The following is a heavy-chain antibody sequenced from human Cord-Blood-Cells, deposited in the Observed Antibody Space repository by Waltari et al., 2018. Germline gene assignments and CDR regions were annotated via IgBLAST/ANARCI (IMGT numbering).Heavy chain of an antibody. D-gene: IGHD3-16*01. CDR2: IIPILGIA. CDR3: ARGTQEGDYYYYYYYMDV. V-gene: IGHV1-69*09. J-gene: IGHJ6*03. Sequence: QVQLVQSGAEVKKPGSSVKVSCKASGGTFSSYAISWVRQAPGQGLEWMGRIIPILGIANYAQKFQGRVTITADKSTSTAYMELSSLRSEDTAVYYCARGTQEGDYYYYYYYMDVWGKGTTVTVSS. CDR1: GGTFSSYA.